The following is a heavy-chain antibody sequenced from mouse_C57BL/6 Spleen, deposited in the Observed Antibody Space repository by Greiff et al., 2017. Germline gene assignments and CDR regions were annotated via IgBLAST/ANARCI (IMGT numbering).Heavy chain of an antibody. J-gene: IGHJ3*01. V-gene: IGHV1-80*01. D-gene: IGHD1-1*01. CDR1: GYAFSSYW. Sequence: VKLVESGAELVKPGASVKISCKASGYAFSSYWMNWVKQRPGKGLEWIGQIYPGDGDTNYNGKFKGKATLTADKSSSTAYMQLSSLTSEDSAVYFCARVGYYGSWFAYWGQGTLVTVSA. CDR3: ARVGYYGSWFAY. CDR2: IYPGDGDT.